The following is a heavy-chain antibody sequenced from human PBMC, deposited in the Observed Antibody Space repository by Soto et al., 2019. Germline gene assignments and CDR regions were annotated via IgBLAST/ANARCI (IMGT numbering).Heavy chain of an antibody. D-gene: IGHD3-22*01. Sequence: SVKVSCKASGGTFSSYAISWVRQAPGQGLEWMGGIIPIFGTANYAQKFQGRVTITADESTSTAYMELSSLRSEDTAVYYCARDRNLNYYDSSGYYYSSGMDVWGQGTTVTVSS. CDR2: IIPIFGTA. CDR1: GGTFSSYA. CDR3: ARDRNLNYYDSSGYYYSSGMDV. V-gene: IGHV1-69*13. J-gene: IGHJ6*02.